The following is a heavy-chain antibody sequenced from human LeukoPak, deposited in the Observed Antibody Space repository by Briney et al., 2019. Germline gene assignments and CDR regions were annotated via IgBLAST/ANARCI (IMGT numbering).Heavy chain of an antibody. CDR1: GGSISSGSYY. V-gene: IGHV4-61*02. D-gene: IGHD4-23*01. Sequence: SQTLSLTCTVSGGSISSGSYYWSWIRQPAGKGLEWIGRIYTSGSTNYNPSLKSRVTISVGTSKNQFSLKLSSVTAADTAVYYCARRLAHLDYGGIVDVWGKGTTVTVSS. CDR3: ARRLAHLDYGGIVDV. CDR2: IYTSGST. J-gene: IGHJ6*04.